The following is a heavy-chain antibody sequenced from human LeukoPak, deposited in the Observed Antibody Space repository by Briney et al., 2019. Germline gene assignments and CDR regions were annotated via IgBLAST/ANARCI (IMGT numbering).Heavy chain of an antibody. Sequence: SETLSLTCAVSGYSISSGYYWGWIRQPPGKGLEWIGSIYHSGSTYYNPSLKSRVTISVDTSKNQFSLKLSSVTAADTAVYYCASLADCTNGVCSNGYYYMDVWGKGTTVTVSS. CDR3: ASLADCTNGVCSNGYYYMDV. CDR1: GYSISSGYY. CDR2: IYHSGST. V-gene: IGHV4-38-2*01. J-gene: IGHJ6*03. D-gene: IGHD2-8*01.